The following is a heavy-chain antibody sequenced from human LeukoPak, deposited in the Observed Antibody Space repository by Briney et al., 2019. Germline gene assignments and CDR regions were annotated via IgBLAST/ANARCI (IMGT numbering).Heavy chain of an antibody. CDR3: ARGSSPFDF. Sequence: SETLSLTCAVYGGSFSGYYWSWIRQPPGKGLEWIGSLFYSGNTNYNPSLKSRVTISLDTSKNQVSLKLSSVTAADTAVYYWARGSSPFDFWGQGTLVSVSS. J-gene: IGHJ4*02. V-gene: IGHV4-59*08. CDR2: LFYSGNT. CDR1: GGSFSGYY.